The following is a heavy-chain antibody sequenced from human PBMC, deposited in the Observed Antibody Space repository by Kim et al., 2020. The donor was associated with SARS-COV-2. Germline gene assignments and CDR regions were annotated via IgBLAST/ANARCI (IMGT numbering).Heavy chain of an antibody. CDR2: IYYSGST. CDR3: ARLIAVAGDTHYYYYGMDV. D-gene: IGHD6-19*01. J-gene: IGHJ6*01. CDR1: GGSISSYY. V-gene: IGHV4-59*01. Sequence: SETLSLTCTVSGGSISSYYWSWIRQPPGKGLEWIGYIYYSGSTNYNPSLKSRVTISVDTSKYQFSLKLSSVTAADTAVYYCARLIAVAGDTHYYYYGMDVWGQGTTVTVSS.